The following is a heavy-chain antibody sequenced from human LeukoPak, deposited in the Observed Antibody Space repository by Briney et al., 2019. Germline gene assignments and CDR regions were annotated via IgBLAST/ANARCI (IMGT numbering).Heavy chain of an antibody. V-gene: IGHV1-8*02. Sequence: ASVKVSCKASGYTFTSYAMNWVRQAPGQGLEWMGWMNPNSGNTGYAQKFQGRVTMTRNTSISTAYMELSSLRSEDTAVYYCARGNLWFGELMTYFDYWGQGTLVTVSS. CDR1: GYTFTSYA. J-gene: IGHJ4*02. CDR3: ARGNLWFGELMTYFDY. D-gene: IGHD3-10*01. CDR2: MNPNSGNT.